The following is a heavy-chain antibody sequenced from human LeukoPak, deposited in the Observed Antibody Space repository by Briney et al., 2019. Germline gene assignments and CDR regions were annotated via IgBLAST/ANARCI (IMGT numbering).Heavy chain of an antibody. J-gene: IGHJ4*02. D-gene: IGHD1-7*01. Sequence: SETLSLTCTVFGGSISSGGYYWSWIRQHPGKGLEWIGYIYYSGSTYYNPSLKSRVTISVDTSKNQFSLKLSSVTAADAAVYYCARSLTGTTTFDYWGQGTLVTVSS. CDR2: IYYSGST. V-gene: IGHV4-31*03. CDR3: ARSLTGTTTFDY. CDR1: GGSISSGGYY.